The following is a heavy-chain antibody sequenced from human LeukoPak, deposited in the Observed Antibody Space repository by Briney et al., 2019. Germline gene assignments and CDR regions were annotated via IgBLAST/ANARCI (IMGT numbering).Heavy chain of an antibody. V-gene: IGHV4-59*01. CDR2: IYYSGST. Sequence: SETLSLTCAVYGGSFSVYYWSWIRQPPGKGLEWIGYIYYSGSTNYNPSLKSRVTISVDTSKNQFSLKVTSVTAADTAVYYCARRGGSVRSFDYWGQGTLVTVSS. D-gene: IGHD2-15*01. CDR3: ARRGGSVRSFDY. CDR1: GGSFSVYY. J-gene: IGHJ4*02.